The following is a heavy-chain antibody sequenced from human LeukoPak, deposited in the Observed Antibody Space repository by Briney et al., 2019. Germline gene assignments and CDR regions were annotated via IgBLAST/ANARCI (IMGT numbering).Heavy chain of an antibody. CDR3: TRGSSSQYFQH. CDR2: ISAYSGNT. Sequence: ASVKVSCKASGYIFTNCAISWVRQAPGQRLEWLGWISAYSGNTNYAQKVQGRVTMTTDRSTSTAYMELASLRPDDTAIYYCTRGSSSQYFQHWGQGTLVTVSS. CDR1: GYIFTNCA. V-gene: IGHV1-18*01. J-gene: IGHJ1*01. D-gene: IGHD6-6*01.